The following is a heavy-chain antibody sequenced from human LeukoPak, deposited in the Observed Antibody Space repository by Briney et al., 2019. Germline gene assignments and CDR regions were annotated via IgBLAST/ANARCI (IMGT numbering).Heavy chain of an antibody. CDR2: IIPILGIA. CDR3: ARVSSSSSSYYYYYGMDV. Sequence: SVKVSCKASGGTFRSYAISWVRQAPGQGLEWMGRIIPILGIANYAQKFQGRVTITADKSTSTAYMELSSLRSEDTAVYYCARVSSSSSSYYYYYGMDVWGQGTTVTVSS. D-gene: IGHD6-6*01. CDR1: GGTFRSYA. J-gene: IGHJ6*02. V-gene: IGHV1-69*04.